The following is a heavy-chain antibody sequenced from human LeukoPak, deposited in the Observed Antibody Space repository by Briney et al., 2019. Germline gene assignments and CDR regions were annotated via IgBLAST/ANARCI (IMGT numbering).Heavy chain of an antibody. CDR2: IYSGGST. CDR1: EFSVGSNY. D-gene: IGHD6-13*01. CDR3: AKDTAAPGAFDI. V-gene: IGHV3-66*01. J-gene: IGHJ3*02. Sequence: GGSLRLSCAASEFSVGSNYMTWVRQAPGKGPEWVSLIYSGGSTYYADSVKGRFTISRDNSKNTLYLQMNSLRAEDTAVYYCAKDTAAPGAFDIWGQGTMVTVSS.